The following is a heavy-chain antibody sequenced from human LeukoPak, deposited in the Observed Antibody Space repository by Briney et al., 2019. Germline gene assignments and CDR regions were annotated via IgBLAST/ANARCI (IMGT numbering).Heavy chain of an antibody. CDR3: AKKLGRSPGDFFDY. CDR2: INDDGDST. Sequence: GGSLRLSCAASGFIFTNYAMSWVSQAPGKGLQWVSDINDDGDSTFYRDSVKGRFTISRDQSKNTLYLQMSSLRADDTATYFCAKKLGRSPGDFFDYWGQGTLVTVSS. V-gene: IGHV3-23*01. J-gene: IGHJ4*02. CDR1: GFIFTNYA. D-gene: IGHD3-16*01.